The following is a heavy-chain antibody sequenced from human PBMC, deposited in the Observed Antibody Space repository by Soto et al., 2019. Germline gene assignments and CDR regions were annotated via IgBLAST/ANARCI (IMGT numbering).Heavy chain of an antibody. Sequence: EVQLLESGGGLVQPGGSLRLSCAASGITISNYPMSWVRQAPGKGLDWVSGISGSGDRTYYADSAKGRFTISKDISRNSQTLQLDSLGVEYTVVYFCLQDEGGYPSTETRWGQGTLGTVSS. CDR1: GITISNYP. CDR2: ISGSGDRT. CDR3: LQDEGGYPSTETR. V-gene: IGHV3-23*01. D-gene: IGHD3-22*01. J-gene: IGHJ4*02.